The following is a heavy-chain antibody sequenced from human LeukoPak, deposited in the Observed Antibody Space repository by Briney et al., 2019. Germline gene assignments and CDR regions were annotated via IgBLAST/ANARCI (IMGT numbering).Heavy chain of an antibody. J-gene: IGHJ4*02. CDR2: INSDGSST. CDR3: ARDGYNLQLDY. CDR1: GFTFSSYW. Sequence: PGGSLRLSCAASGFTFSSYWMNWVRQAPGKGLVWVSRINSDGSSTSYADSVKGRFTISRDNAKNTLYLQMNSLRAEDTAVYYCARDGYNLQLDYWGQGTLVTVSS. V-gene: IGHV3-74*01. D-gene: IGHD5-24*01.